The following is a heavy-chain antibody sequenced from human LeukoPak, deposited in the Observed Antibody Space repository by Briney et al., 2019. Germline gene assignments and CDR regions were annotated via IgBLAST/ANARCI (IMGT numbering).Heavy chain of an antibody. J-gene: IGHJ4*02. Sequence: PGGSLRLSCAASGFSFSSNVMHWVRQAPGKGLEWVAQISHDGNDKYYADSVKGRFTISRDNSKNTLFLQLDSLRAEDTAVYFCAKVGIGYYYPFDNWGQGTLVTVSS. CDR3: AKVGIGYYYPFDN. D-gene: IGHD3-22*01. CDR2: ISHDGNDK. CDR1: GFSFSSNV. V-gene: IGHV3-30*18.